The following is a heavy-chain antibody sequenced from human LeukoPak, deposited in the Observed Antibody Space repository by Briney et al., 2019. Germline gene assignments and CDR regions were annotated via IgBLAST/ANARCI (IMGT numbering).Heavy chain of an antibody. CDR2: IYTSGST. V-gene: IGHV4-4*07. Sequence: SETLSLTCTVSGGSISSYYWSWIRQPAGKGLEWIGRIYTSGSTNYNPSLKSRVTMSVDTSKNQFSLKLSSVTAADTAVYYCARDFGDYSSPFYYGMDVWGQGTTVTVSS. CDR3: ARDFGDYSSPFYYGMDV. J-gene: IGHJ6*02. CDR1: GGSISSYY. D-gene: IGHD4-11*01.